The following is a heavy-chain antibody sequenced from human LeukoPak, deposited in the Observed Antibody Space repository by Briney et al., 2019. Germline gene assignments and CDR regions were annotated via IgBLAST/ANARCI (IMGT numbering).Heavy chain of an antibody. CDR3: ARDRIAAAYYYYMDV. D-gene: IGHD6-25*01. V-gene: IGHV3-74*01. CDR1: GFTFSNYW. CDR2: INSDGSST. J-gene: IGHJ6*03. Sequence: GGSLRLSCAASGFTFSNYWMHWVRQAPGKGLVWVSRINSDGSSTSYADSVKGRFTISRDNAKNTLYLQMNSLRAEDTAVYYCARDRIAAAYYYYMDVWGKGTTVTVSS.